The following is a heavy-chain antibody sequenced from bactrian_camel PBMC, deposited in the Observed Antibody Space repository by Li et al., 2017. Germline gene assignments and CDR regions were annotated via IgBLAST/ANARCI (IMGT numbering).Heavy chain of an antibody. Sequence: VQLVESGGGSVQAGGSLTLACVASGYMRSNNCMGWFRQAPGKEREGVASIDNIGDRLYAEFAKGWFTNSKDAAKNTLDLQMNALNPEDTAVYYCATECLGFRGQYKGWSQGTQVTVS. J-gene: IGHJ4*01. CDR3: ATECLGFRGQYKG. V-gene: IGHV3S53*01. CDR2: IDNIGDR. D-gene: IGHD1*01. CDR1: GYMRSNNC.